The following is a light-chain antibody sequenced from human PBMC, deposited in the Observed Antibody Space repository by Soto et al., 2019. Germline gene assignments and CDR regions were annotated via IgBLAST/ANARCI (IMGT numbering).Light chain of an antibody. CDR1: QVISTS. CDR2: AAS. J-gene: IGKJ5*01. V-gene: IGKV1-9*01. Sequence: SELTQSLSFLSASVGDRVTITCRASQVISTSLAWYQVKPGKAPKLLIYAASTLERGVPSRFSATVSGTEFSLTITSLQPEDFATYYCQQLFDSPITFSQGTRLEIK. CDR3: QQLFDSPIT.